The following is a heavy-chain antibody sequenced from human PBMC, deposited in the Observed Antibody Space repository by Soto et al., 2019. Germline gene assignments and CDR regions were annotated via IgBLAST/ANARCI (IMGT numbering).Heavy chain of an antibody. CDR3: AKDRHYYDSSDY. CDR1: GFTFSSYA. CDR2: ISGSGGST. D-gene: IGHD3-22*01. V-gene: IGHV3-23*01. J-gene: IGHJ4*02. Sequence: GGSLRLSCAASGFTFSSYAMSWVRQAPGKGLEWVSAISGSGGSTYYADSVKGRFTISRDNSKNTLYLQMDSLRAEDTAVYYCAKDRHYYDSSDYWGQGTLVTVSS.